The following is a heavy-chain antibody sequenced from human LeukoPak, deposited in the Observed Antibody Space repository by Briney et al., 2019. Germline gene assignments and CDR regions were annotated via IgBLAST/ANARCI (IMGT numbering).Heavy chain of an antibody. CDR1: RYTFTSYD. J-gene: IGHJ4*02. D-gene: IGHD3-22*01. CDR3: ARLAQTPDYYGSGGYYYLGY. V-gene: IGHV1-8*01. CDR2: MNPNTGRT. Sequence: ASVKVSCKASRYTFTSYDINSVREAAGQGLDWMGWMNPNTGRTGYAQKFQGRVTMTRDASISTAYMELRNLRSEDTAVYYCARLAQTPDYYGSGGYYYLGYWGQGTPVTVSS.